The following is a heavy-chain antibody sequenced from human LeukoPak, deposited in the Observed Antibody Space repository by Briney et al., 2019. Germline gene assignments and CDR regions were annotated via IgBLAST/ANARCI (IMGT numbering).Heavy chain of an antibody. CDR1: GYSFTSYW. V-gene: IGHV3-7*01. Sequence: GESLKISCKGSGYSFTSYWIGWVRQAPGKGLEWVANIKQDGSEKYYVDSVKGRFTISRDNAKNSLYLQMNSLRAEDTAMYYCARSPYDILTGYWTYWDQGTLVTVSS. D-gene: IGHD3-9*01. CDR3: ARSPYDILTGYWTY. CDR2: IKQDGSEK. J-gene: IGHJ4*02.